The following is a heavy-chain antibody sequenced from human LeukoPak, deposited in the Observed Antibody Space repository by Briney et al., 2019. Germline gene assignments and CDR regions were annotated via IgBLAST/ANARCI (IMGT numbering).Heavy chain of an antibody. CDR1: GGSISSYY. J-gene: IGHJ6*02. CDR3: ARGSGMDV. Sequence: SETLSLTCTVSGGSISSYYWSWIRQRPGKGLEWIAYIHNSGTTNYNPALKSRVTISIEMSKNQLSLKLSSVTAADTAVYYCARGSGMDVWGQGTTVTVSS. V-gene: IGHV4-59*01. CDR2: IHNSGTT.